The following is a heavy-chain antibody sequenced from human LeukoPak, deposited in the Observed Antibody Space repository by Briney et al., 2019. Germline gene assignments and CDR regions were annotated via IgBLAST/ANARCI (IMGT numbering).Heavy chain of an antibody. J-gene: IGHJ6*03. V-gene: IGHV1-46*01. CDR3: ARAESSGYLGYYYYYMDV. D-gene: IGHD3-22*01. Sequence: ASVKVSCKASGYTFTSYSMHWVRQAPGQGLEWMGIINPSGGSTSYAQKFQGGVTMTRDTSTSTVYMELSSLRSEDTAVYYCARAESSGYLGYYYYYMDVWGKGTTVTISS. CDR1: GYTFTSYS. CDR2: INPSGGST.